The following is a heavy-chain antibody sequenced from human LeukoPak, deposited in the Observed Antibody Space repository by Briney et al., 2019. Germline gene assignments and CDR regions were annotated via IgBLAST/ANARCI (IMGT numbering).Heavy chain of an antibody. D-gene: IGHD3-10*01. CDR3: ARAPPYGSGYYFDY. CDR2: IIPIFGTA. J-gene: IGHJ4*02. V-gene: IGHV1-69*06. CDR1: GGTFSSYA. Sequence: SVKVSCKASGGTFSSYAISWVRHAPGQGLEWIGGIIPIFGTANYAQKFQGRVTITADKSTSTAYMELSSLRSEDTAVYYCARAPPYGSGYYFDYWGQGTLVTVSS.